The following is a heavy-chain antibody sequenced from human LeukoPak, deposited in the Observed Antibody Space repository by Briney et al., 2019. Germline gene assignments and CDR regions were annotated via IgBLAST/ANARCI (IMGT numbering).Heavy chain of an antibody. CDR2: TRNKANSYTT. D-gene: IGHD2-2*01. J-gene: IGHJ3*02. CDR1: GFTFSDHY. Sequence: GGSLRLSCAASGFTFSDHYMDWVRQAPGKGLEWVGRTRNKANSYTTEYAASVKGRFTISRDDSKNSLYLQMNSLKTEDTAVYYCALRYHCSSTSFSNHDAFDIWGQGTMVTVSS. CDR3: ALRYHCSSTSFSNHDAFDI. V-gene: IGHV3-72*01.